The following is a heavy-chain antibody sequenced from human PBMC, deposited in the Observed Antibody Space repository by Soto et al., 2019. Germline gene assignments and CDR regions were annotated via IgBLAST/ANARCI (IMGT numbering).Heavy chain of an antibody. CDR3: ARRSLEGLRAFDY. CDR2: IYYSGST. J-gene: IGHJ4*02. Sequence: QLQLQESGPGLVKPSETLSLTCTVSGDSISRSSYYWGWIRQPPGKGLEWIGSIYYSGSTYYNPSLKTRVTISVDTSNNQCSLKLSSVTAADTAVYYCARRSLEGLRAFDYWGQGTLVTVSS. CDR1: GDSISRSSYY. D-gene: IGHD5-12*01. V-gene: IGHV4-39*01.